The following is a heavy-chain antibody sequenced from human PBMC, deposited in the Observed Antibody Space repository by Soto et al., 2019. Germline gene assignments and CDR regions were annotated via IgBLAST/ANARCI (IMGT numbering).Heavy chain of an antibody. J-gene: IGHJ4*02. D-gene: IGHD2-2*01. CDR2: INPNTGGT. V-gene: IGHV1-2*02. Sequence: VKGSCRAAGDRFTDYYIKWGGQAAGEGREGRGWINPNTGGTTYAQKFQGRVTITSSMSMSTAYIELSRLRSDDTALFYCARAGGLGFCSSTSCYPNRYFDYWGQGTQVTVSS. CDR1: GDRFTDYY. CDR3: ARAGGLGFCSSTSCYPNRYFDY.